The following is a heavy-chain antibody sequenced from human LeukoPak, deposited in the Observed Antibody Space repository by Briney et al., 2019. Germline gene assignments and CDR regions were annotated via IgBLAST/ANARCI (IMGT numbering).Heavy chain of an antibody. CDR1: GYIFSSYY. CDR2: INPSGGST. CDR3: ARAGAIVGRFDY. J-gene: IGHJ4*02. D-gene: IGHD1-26*01. Sequence: ASVKVSCKASGYIFSSYYMHWVRQAPGQGLEWMGIINPSGGSTNYAQKFQGRVTMTRDTSTTTVYMELSSLRSEDTAVYYCARAGAIVGRFDYWGQGTLVTVSS. V-gene: IGHV1-46*01.